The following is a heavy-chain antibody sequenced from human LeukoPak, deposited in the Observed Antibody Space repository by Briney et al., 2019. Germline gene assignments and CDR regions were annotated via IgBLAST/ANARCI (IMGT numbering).Heavy chain of an antibody. Sequence: GGSLRLSCAASGFTFSSYSMNWVRQAPGKGLEGVSYISSSSSTIYYADSVKGRFTISRDNAKNSLYLQMNSLRAEDTAVYYCARGGNYYGSGSYYRIWDYWGQGTLVTVSS. J-gene: IGHJ4*02. D-gene: IGHD3-10*01. V-gene: IGHV3-48*01. CDR2: ISSSSSTI. CDR1: GFTFSSYS. CDR3: ARGGNYYGSGSYYRIWDY.